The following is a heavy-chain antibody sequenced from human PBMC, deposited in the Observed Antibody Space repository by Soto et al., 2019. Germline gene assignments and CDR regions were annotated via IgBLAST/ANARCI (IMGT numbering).Heavy chain of an antibody. CDR2: ISYDGSNK. Sequence: QVQLVESGGGVVQPGRSLRLSCAASGFTFSSYAMHWVRQAPGKGLEWVAVISYDGSNKYYADSVKGRFTISRDNSKNTLYLQMNSLRAEDTAVYYCARTEGDYDMLTDPPLFGMDVWGQGTTVTVSS. CDR1: GFTFSSYA. D-gene: IGHD3-9*01. V-gene: IGHV3-30-3*01. J-gene: IGHJ6*02. CDR3: ARTEGDYDMLTDPPLFGMDV.